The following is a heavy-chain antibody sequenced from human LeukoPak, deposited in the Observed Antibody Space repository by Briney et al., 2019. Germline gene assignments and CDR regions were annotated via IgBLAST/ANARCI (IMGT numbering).Heavy chain of an antibody. Sequence: PGRPLRLSCAASGFTFSSYGMHWVRQAPGKGLEWVSSISSSSSYIYYADSVKGRFTISRDNSKNTLYLEMNSLRTEDTAVYYCTRVDEVFAFDIWGHGTMVTVSS. CDR2: ISSSSSYI. D-gene: IGHD1-14*01. CDR3: TRVDEVFAFDI. V-gene: IGHV3-21*01. J-gene: IGHJ3*02. CDR1: GFTFSSYG.